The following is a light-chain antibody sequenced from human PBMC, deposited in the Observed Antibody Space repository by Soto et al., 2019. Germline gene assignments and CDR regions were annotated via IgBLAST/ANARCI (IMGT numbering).Light chain of an antibody. CDR2: HTS. CDR3: QQRINWRT. Sequence: IMMTQSPSTLSLSPGQSATLSCRASQSVNSYLSWYQQKHRQTPRHPIYHTSNRATVIPARFRGSGSGTDFTHTSSSLEAEVFAVYYCQQRINWRTFGQGTKVDIK. V-gene: IGKV3-11*01. CDR1: QSVNSY. J-gene: IGKJ1*01.